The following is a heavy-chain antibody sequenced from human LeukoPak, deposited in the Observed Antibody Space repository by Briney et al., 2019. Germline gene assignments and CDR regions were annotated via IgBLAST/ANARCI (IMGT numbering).Heavy chain of an antibody. CDR3: TTGAYDILTGYYHWYFDL. Sequence: GGSLRLSCAASGFTFTNAWMSWCRQAPGRGLEGVGRIKIKTDGGTTDYAAPVKDRFTISRDDSKNTLYLQMNSLKAEDTAVYYCTTGAYDILTGYYHWYFDLWGRGTLVTVSS. CDR2: IKIKTDGGTT. J-gene: IGHJ2*01. V-gene: IGHV3-15*01. CDR1: GFTFTNAW. D-gene: IGHD3-9*01.